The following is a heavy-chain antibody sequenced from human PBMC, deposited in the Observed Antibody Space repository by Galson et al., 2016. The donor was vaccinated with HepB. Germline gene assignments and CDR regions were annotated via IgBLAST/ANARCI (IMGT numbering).Heavy chain of an antibody. V-gene: IGHV1-18*01. CDR2: ISGYNGNT. J-gene: IGHJ1*01. Sequence: SVKVSCKASGYTFTSYGIIWVRQAPGQGLEWMGWISGYNGNTNYAQEFQGRVTMTAETSTSTAYMEVRSLRSDDTAVYYCARDKYDFWSGRSGVEYFQHWGQGTLVTVSS. D-gene: IGHD3-3*01. CDR3: ARDKYDFWSGRSGVEYFQH. CDR1: GYTFTSYG.